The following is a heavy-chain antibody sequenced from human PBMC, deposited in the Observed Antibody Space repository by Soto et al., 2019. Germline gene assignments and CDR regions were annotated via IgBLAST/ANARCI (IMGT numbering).Heavy chain of an antibody. D-gene: IGHD3-3*01. J-gene: IGHJ4*02. Sequence: SETLSLTCTVSGGSISSSSYYWGWIRQPPGKGLEWIGSIYYSGSTYYNPSLKSRVTIPVDTSKNQFSLKLSSVTAADTAVYYCARLDDFWSGYKEGYFDYWGQGTLVTVSS. CDR3: ARLDDFWSGYKEGYFDY. CDR2: IYYSGST. CDR1: GGSISSSSYY. V-gene: IGHV4-39*01.